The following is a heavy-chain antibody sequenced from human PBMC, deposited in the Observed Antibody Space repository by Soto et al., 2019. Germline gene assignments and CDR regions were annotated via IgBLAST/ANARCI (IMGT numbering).Heavy chain of an antibody. J-gene: IGHJ6*02. D-gene: IGHD3-3*01. V-gene: IGHV3-23*01. CDR3: AIWGLEGITTFGVVTTSGYYYGMDV. CDR2: ISGSGGST. CDR1: GFTFSSYA. Sequence: GGSLRLSCAASGFTFSSYAMSWVRQAPGKGLEWVSAISGSGGSTYYADSVKGRFTISRDNSKNTLYLQMNSLRAEDTAVYYCAIWGLEGITTFGVVTTSGYYYGMDVWGQGTTVTVSS.